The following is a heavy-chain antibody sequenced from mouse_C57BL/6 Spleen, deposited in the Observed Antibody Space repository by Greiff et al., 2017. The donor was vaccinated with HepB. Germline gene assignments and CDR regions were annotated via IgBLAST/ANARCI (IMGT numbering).Heavy chain of an antibody. CDR2: ISSGSSTI. D-gene: IGHD1-1*01. Sequence: EVHLVESGGGLVKPGGSLKLSCAASGFTFSDYGMHWVRQAPEKGLEWVAYISSGSSTIYYADTVKGRFTISRDNAKNTLFLQMTSLRSEDTAMYYCARPGYYGSSFWCAYWGQGTLVTVSA. V-gene: IGHV5-17*01. CDR3: ARPGYYGSSFWCAY. CDR1: GFTFSDYG. J-gene: IGHJ3*01.